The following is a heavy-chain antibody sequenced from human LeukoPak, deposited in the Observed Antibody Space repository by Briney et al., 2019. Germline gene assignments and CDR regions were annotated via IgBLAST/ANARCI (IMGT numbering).Heavy chain of an antibody. CDR1: GYNFTSFD. V-gene: IGHV1-8*01. CDR3: ARVVFRIETDY. D-gene: IGHD5-24*01. CDR2: MNPNSGYT. J-gene: IGHJ4*02. Sequence: ASVKVSCKASGYNFTSFDIIWLRQATGQGLEWMGWMNPNSGYTGYARKFQGRVTMTRDTSISTAYMELSRLRSDDTAVYYCARVVFRIETDYWGQGTLVTVSS.